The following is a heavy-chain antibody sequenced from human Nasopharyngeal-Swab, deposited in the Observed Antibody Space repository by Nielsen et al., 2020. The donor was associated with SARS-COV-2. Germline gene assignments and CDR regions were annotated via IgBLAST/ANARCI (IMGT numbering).Heavy chain of an antibody. CDR3: AKGRGIVVVPAAGDGMDV. CDR2: ISGSGGSI. J-gene: IGHJ6*02. D-gene: IGHD2-2*01. Sequence: WIRQPPGKGLEWVSAISGSGGSIYYADSVKGRFTISRDNSKNTLYLQMNSLRAEDTAVYYCAKGRGIVVVPAAGDGMDVWGQGTTVTVSS. V-gene: IGHV3-23*01.